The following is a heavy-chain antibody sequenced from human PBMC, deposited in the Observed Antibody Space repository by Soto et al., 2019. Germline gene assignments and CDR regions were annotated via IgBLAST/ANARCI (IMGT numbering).Heavy chain of an antibody. CDR2: IFSSGTT. CDR3: ARVQPTFDYYYAMDV. D-gene: IGHD3-16*01. Sequence: SETLSLTCTVSGDSISSGNKYWSWIRQAPGKGLEWIGYIFSSGTTYYNPSLKSRLTMSLDTSQNQFSLRLASVTDADSAVYYCARVQPTFDYYYAMDVWGQGTTVTVSS. V-gene: IGHV4-30-4*01. J-gene: IGHJ6*02. CDR1: GDSISSGNKY.